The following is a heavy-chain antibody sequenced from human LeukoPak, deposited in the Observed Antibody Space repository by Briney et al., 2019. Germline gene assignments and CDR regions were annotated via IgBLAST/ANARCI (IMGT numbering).Heavy chain of an antibody. V-gene: IGHV4-61*02. Sequence: SQTLSLTCTVSGGSISSGSYYWSWIRQPAGKGLEWIGRIYTSGSTNYNPSLKSRVTISVDTSKNQFSLKLNSLTTADTAVYYCTRGAGWLIDYWGQGILVTVSS. J-gene: IGHJ4*02. D-gene: IGHD3-16*01. CDR1: GGSISSGSYY. CDR3: TRGAGWLIDY. CDR2: IYTSGST.